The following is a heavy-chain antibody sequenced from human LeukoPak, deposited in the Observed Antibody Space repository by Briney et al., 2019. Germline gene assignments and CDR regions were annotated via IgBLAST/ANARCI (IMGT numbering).Heavy chain of an antibody. J-gene: IGHJ4*02. V-gene: IGHV1-2*02. D-gene: IGHD2-2*01. CDR2: INPKTVGT. Sequence: ASMKVSRKTSGYTFTDYYLHWVRQAPGQGLEWMGWINPKTVGTKYAQKFQGRVTMTRDTSISTAYLEVRRVRSDDTAVYYCARDPTSNQLLPFDYWGQGTLVIVSS. CDR1: GYTFTDYY. CDR3: ARDPTSNQLLPFDY.